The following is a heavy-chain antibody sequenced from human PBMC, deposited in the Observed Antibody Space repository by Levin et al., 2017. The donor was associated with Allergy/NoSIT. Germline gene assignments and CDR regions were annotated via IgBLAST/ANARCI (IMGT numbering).Heavy chain of an antibody. Sequence: ASVKVSCKASGGTFSSYAISWVRQAPGQGLEWMGGIIPIFGTANYAQKFQGRVTITADESTSTAYMELSSLRSEDTAVYYCARAYYDSTLKGAFDIWGQGTMVTVSS. J-gene: IGHJ3*02. CDR2: IIPIFGTA. V-gene: IGHV1-69*13. D-gene: IGHD3-22*01. CDR3: ARAYYDSTLKGAFDI. CDR1: GGTFSSYA.